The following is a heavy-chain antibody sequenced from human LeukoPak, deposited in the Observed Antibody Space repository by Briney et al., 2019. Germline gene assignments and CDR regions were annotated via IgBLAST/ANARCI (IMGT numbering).Heavy chain of an antibody. V-gene: IGHV1-69*13. Sequence: ASVKVSCKASGGTFSSYAISWVRQAPGQGLEWMGGIIPIFGTANYAQKFRGRVTITADESTSTAYMELSSLRSEDTAVYYCARHGDIVVVPAAMRYYYYGMDVWGQGTTVTVSS. CDR1: GGTFSSYA. D-gene: IGHD2-2*01. CDR2: IIPIFGTA. CDR3: ARHGDIVVVPAAMRYYYYGMDV. J-gene: IGHJ6*02.